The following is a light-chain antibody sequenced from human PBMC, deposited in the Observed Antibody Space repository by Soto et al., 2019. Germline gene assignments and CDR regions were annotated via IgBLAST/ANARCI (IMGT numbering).Light chain of an antibody. CDR1: QNINYW. CDR2: KAS. J-gene: IGKJ2*01. CDR3: RHYNTYSPPYT. Sequence: DIQMTQSPSTLSASVGDRVTITCRASQNINYWLAWYQQKPGKAPNLLIYKASSLESGVPSRFSGSGSGTEITLTISSLQPDDFATYYCRHYNTYSPPYTFGQGTKLEIK. V-gene: IGKV1-5*03.